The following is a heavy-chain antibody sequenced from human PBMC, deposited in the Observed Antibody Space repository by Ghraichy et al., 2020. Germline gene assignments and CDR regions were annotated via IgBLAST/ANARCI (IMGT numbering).Heavy chain of an antibody. CDR2: IYYSGST. J-gene: IGHJ3*02. D-gene: IGHD6-6*01. CDR1: GGSISSYY. Sequence: SETLSLTCTVSGGSISSYYWSWIRQPPEKGLEWIGYIYYSGSTNYNPSLKSRVTISVDRSKNQFSLRLSSVTAADTAVYYCASRLYSSSSFYAFDIWGQGTMVTVSS. V-gene: IGHV4-59*01. CDR3: ASRLYSSSSFYAFDI.